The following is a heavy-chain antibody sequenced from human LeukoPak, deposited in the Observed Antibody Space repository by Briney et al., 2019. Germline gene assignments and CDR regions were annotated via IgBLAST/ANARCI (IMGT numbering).Heavy chain of an antibody. CDR3: ARVSLHSSSWSYYFDY. CDR2: IYTSGST. V-gene: IGHV4-4*07. Sequence: SETLSLTCTVSGGSMSSYYWSGIQQPAGKGLEWIGRIYTSGSTNYNPSLKSRVTMSVDTSKNQFSLKLSSVTAADTAVYYCARVSLHSSSWSYYFDYWGQGTLVTVSS. D-gene: IGHD6-13*01. J-gene: IGHJ4*02. CDR1: GGSMSSYY.